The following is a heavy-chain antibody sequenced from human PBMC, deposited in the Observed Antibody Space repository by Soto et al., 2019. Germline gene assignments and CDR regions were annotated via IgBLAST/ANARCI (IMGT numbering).Heavy chain of an antibody. V-gene: IGHV4-4*07. Sequence: SETLSLTCTVSGASMNGYHWSWIRQPAGKGLEWIGHIHSSGSTNYNPSLKSRVTMSVDTSKNQFSLRLMSLTAADTAVYYCARDQGVAAAGITWFDPWGQGSLVTVSS. CDR1: GASMNGYH. D-gene: IGHD6-13*01. CDR3: ARDQGVAAAGITWFDP. J-gene: IGHJ5*02. CDR2: IHSSGST.